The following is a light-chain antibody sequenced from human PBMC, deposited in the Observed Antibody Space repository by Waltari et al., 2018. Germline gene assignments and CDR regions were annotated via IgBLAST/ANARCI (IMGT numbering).Light chain of an antibody. J-gene: IGLJ3*02. CDR1: SSNLGSNP. CDR3: AAWDSSLSAWV. CDR2: RNS. Sequence: QSVLTQPPSASGTPGQRVTISCYGSSSNLGSNPVYWYQHLPGTAPKVLSYRNSPRPSGVRDGFPGPKSGTSASLAMSGLRSEDEADYYCAAWDSSLSAWVFGGGTKLTVL. V-gene: IGLV1-47*01.